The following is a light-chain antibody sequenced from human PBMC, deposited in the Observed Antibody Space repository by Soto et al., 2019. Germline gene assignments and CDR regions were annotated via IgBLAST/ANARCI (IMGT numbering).Light chain of an antibody. CDR3: CSYTVSSTYV. CDR2: DVS. V-gene: IGLV2-14*03. Sequence: QSVLTQPASVSGSPGQSIAISCTGTSSDVGAYNYVSWYQQHPGKAPKLMVSDVSRRPSGVSNRFSGSKSGNTASLTISGLQAEDEADYYCCSYTVSSTYVFGTGTKVTVL. CDR1: SSDVGAYNY. J-gene: IGLJ1*01.